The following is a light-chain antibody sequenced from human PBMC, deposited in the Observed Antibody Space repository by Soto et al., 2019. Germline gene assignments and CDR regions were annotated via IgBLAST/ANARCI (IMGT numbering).Light chain of an antibody. J-gene: IGKJ2*01. CDR2: KAS. Sequence: DIQMTQSPSTLSASVGDRFTITCRASQSIGTWLAWYQQKPGKAPNLLIYKASSLESGVPSRFSGSGSGTEFTLTISSLQPDDFATYYCQQYNSYSYTFGQGTKLDLK. CDR1: QSIGTW. CDR3: QQYNSYSYT. V-gene: IGKV1-5*03.